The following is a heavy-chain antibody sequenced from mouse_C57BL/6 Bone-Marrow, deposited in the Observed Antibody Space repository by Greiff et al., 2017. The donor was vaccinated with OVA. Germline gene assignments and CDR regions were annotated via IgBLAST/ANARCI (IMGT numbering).Heavy chain of an antibody. Sequence: VKLVESGAELARPGASVKLSCKASGYTFTSYGISWVKQRTGQGLEWIGEIYPRSGNTYYNEKFKGKATLTADKSSSTAYMELRSLTSEDSAVYFCARGRLPFAYWGQGTLVTVSA. J-gene: IGHJ3*01. CDR2: IYPRSGNT. D-gene: IGHD2-4*01. V-gene: IGHV1-81*01. CDR3: ARGRLPFAY. CDR1: GYTFTSYG.